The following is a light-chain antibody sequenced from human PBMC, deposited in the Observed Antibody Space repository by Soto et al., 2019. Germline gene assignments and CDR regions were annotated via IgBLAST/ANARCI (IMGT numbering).Light chain of an antibody. CDR3: NAQADNGKHV. CDR2: EVS. Sequence: QSALTQPPSASGSPGQSVTISCNASSSDVGHSNFVSWYQQHPGKGPKLIIYEVSKRPSGVPDRFSGSKSGNTASLSVSGLQDEDEADYFCNAQADNGKHVFGTGTKLTVL. J-gene: IGLJ1*01. CDR1: SSDVGHSNF. V-gene: IGLV2-8*01.